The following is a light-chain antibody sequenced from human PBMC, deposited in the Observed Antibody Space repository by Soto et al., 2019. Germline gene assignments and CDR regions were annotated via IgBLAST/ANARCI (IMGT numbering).Light chain of an antibody. Sequence: DIQMTQSPSSLSASVGDRVTISCQASQGISTSLNWYQQKPGKAPNLLIYDASSLETGVPSRFSGGGSGTDFTLTISSLQSEDFATYYCQQSYSTPRTFGHGTKVDIK. CDR1: QGISTS. J-gene: IGKJ1*01. V-gene: IGKV1-39*01. CDR3: QQSYSTPRT. CDR2: DAS.